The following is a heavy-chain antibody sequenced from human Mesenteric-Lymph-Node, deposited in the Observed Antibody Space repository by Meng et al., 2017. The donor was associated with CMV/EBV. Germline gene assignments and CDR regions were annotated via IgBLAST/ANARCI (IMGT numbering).Heavy chain of an antibody. CDR3: ARHQRWLKSEGGFNY. V-gene: IGHV4-34*01. J-gene: IGHJ4*02. CDR1: GGFFRGYI. D-gene: IGHD4-23*01. CDR2: INHSRST. Sequence: QVHHHRGGQWLFMPSACQSLSRAVYGGFFRGYIRSWISQRPGKGLEWIGEINHSRSTNYNPSLKSRVTISVDTSKNQFSLKMSSVTAADTAVYYCARHQRWLKSEGGFNYWGQGTLVTVSS.